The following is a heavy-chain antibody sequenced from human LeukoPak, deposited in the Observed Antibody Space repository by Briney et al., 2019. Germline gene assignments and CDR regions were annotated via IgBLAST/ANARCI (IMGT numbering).Heavy chain of an antibody. CDR3: ARSGSSSSSYYGMDV. J-gene: IGHJ6*02. Sequence: QAGGSLRLSCAASGFTFSSYWMNWVRQAPGKGLVWVSRIASDGSSTTYADSVKGRFSISRDNAKNTLYLQMNSLRAEDTAVYYCARSGSSSSSYYGMDVWGQGTTVTVSS. CDR2: IASDGSST. V-gene: IGHV3-74*01. CDR1: GFTFSSYW. D-gene: IGHD6-6*01.